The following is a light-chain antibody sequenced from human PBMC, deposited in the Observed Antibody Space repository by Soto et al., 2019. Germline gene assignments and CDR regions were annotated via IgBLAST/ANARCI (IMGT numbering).Light chain of an antibody. CDR3: QSYDIRLKVV. Sequence: QLVLTQPPSVSGAPGQRLTFSCAGTSSNLGAGYDVHWYQHVAGAAPKLLIYGNTNRPSGVPDRFSASKSGTSASLTIAGLQAEDEADYYCQSYDIRLKVVFGGGTKLTVL. CDR2: GNT. V-gene: IGLV1-40*01. J-gene: IGLJ3*02. CDR1: SSNLGAGYD.